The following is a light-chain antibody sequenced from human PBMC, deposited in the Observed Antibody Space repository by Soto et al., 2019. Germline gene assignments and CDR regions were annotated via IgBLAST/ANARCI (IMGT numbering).Light chain of an antibody. Sequence: AIQLTQSPSSLSAYVGDTVTITCRASQGITNCLAWYQQTPGKPPKVLIYDASTLESGVPSRFSGSGSGTDFTLTISSLQPDDFGSYYCQQFIAYPHTFGQGTKLEIK. CDR3: QQFIAYPHT. J-gene: IGKJ2*01. CDR2: DAS. CDR1: QGITNC. V-gene: IGKV1-13*02.